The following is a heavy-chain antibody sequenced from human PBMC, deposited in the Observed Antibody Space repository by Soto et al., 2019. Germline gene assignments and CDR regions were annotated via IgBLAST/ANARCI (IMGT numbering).Heavy chain of an antibody. CDR1: GFTFSSYD. D-gene: IGHD3-16*02. J-gene: IGHJ6*03. CDR3: ARGGLGGSYRDTPLEYMDV. V-gene: IGHV3-13*01. Sequence: GGSLRLSCAASGFTFSSYDMHWVRQATGKGLEWVSAIGTAGDTYYPGSVKGRFTISRENAKNSLYLQMNSLRAGDTAVYYCARGGLGGSYRDTPLEYMDVWGKGTTVTVSS. CDR2: IGTAGDT.